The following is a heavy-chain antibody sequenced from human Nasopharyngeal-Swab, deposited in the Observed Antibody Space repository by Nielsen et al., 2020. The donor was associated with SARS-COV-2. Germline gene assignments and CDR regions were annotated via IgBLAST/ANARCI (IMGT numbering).Heavy chain of an antibody. J-gene: IGHJ6*02. CDR1: GFTFNKYN. V-gene: IGHV3-21*01. Sequence: GGSLRLSCAASGFTFNKYNFNWVRQAPGKGLEWVSSISSSSSYIYYADSVKGRFTISRDNAENSFSLQMNSLRAEDTAVYYCARDGLDYDFWSAYFMDVWGQGTTVTVSS. D-gene: IGHD3-3*01. CDR3: ARDGLDYDFWSAYFMDV. CDR2: ISSSSSYI.